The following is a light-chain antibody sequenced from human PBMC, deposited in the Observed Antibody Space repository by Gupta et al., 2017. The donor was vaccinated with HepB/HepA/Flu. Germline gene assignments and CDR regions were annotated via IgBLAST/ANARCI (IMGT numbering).Light chain of an antibody. CDR2: QDS. V-gene: IGLV3-1*01. Sequence: SYELTQPPSVSVSPGQTASITCSGDKLGDKYACWYQQKPGQSPVLVIYQDSKRPSGIPERFSGSNSGNTATLTISGTQAMDEGDYYCQAWDSSYVFGTGTKFTVL. CDR3: QAWDSSYV. J-gene: IGLJ1*01. CDR1: KLGDKY.